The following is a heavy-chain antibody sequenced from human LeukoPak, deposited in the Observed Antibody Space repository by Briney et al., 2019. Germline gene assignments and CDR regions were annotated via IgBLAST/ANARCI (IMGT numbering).Heavy chain of an antibody. CDR3: ARRFSTYYYYGVDV. CDR2: ISYDGSNK. J-gene: IGHJ6*02. CDR1: GFTFSSYA. V-gene: IGHV3-30-3*01. D-gene: IGHD3-3*01. Sequence: GGSLRLSCAASGFTFSSYAMHWVRQAPGKGLEWVAVISYDGSNKYYADSVKGRFTISRDNSKNTLYLQMNSLRAEDTAVYYCARRFSTYYYYGVDVWGQGTTVTVSS.